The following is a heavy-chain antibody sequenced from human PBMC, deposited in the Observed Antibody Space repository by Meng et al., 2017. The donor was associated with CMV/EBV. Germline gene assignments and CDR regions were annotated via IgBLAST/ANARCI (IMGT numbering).Heavy chain of an antibody. CDR3: ARHRPNWNRDY. V-gene: IGHV5-10-1*01. CDR1: GDSFTSYW. Sequence: CKGAGDSFTSYWISWVRQMPGKGLEWMGRIDPSDSYTNYSPSFQGHVTISADKSISTAYLQWSSLKASDTAMYYCARHRPNWNRDYWGQGTLVTVSS. J-gene: IGHJ4*02. CDR2: IDPSDSYT. D-gene: IGHD1-1*01.